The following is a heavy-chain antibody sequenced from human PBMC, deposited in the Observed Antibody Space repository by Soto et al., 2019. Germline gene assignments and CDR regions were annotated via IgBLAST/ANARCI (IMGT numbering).Heavy chain of an antibody. CDR1: GGSFSGYY. V-gene: IGHV4-34*01. CDR2: INHSGST. J-gene: IGHJ4*02. D-gene: IGHD1-26*01. CDR3: ARGKWELRFGY. Sequence: QVQLQQWGAGLLKPSETLSLTCAVYGGSFSGYYWSWIRQPPGKGLEWIGEINHSGSTNYNPSLGSRVTISVDTSKNQFSLKLSSVTAADTAVYYCARGKWELRFGYWGQGTLVTVSS.